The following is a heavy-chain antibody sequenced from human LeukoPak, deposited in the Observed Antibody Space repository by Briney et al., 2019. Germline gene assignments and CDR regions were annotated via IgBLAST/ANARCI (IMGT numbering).Heavy chain of an antibody. Sequence: PGGCLRLSCAASGFSFSSYWMQWVRQAPGKGLEWVSGISWNSGSIGYADSVKGRFTISRDNAKNSLYLQMNSLRAEDTAVYYCARSGWPYYFDYWGQGTLVTVSS. CDR3: ARSGWPYYFDY. CDR2: ISWNSGSI. CDR1: GFSFSSYW. V-gene: IGHV3-9*01. D-gene: IGHD3-22*01. J-gene: IGHJ4*02.